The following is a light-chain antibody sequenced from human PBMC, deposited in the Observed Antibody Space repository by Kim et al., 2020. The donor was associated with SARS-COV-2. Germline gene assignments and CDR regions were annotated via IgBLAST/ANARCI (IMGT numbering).Light chain of an antibody. V-gene: IGLV10-54*01. J-gene: IGLJ3*02. CDR2: RNN. CDR1: SNSVGGQG. CDR3: AAWDSSLSAWV. Sequence: QTATLTCTGNSNSVGGQGAAWLQHHQGHPPKLLSYRNNDRPSGISERLSASRSGNTASLTISGLQPEDETDYYCAAWDSSLSAWVFGGGTQLTVL.